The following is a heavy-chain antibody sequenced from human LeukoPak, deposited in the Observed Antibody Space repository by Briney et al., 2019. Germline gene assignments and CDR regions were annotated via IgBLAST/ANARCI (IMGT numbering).Heavy chain of an antibody. D-gene: IGHD1-1*01. Sequence: GGSLRLSCVASGFIFSNYGIQWVRQAPGKGLEWVAVIAYDGNNTNYGDSVRGRFTISRDNSKKMLYLEMNSLRVEDTAVYYCAKTGMLRRVGYLDVWGKGTAVIVSS. CDR2: IAYDGNNT. V-gene: IGHV3-30*18. CDR1: GFIFSNYG. CDR3: AKTGMLRRVGYLDV. J-gene: IGHJ6*04.